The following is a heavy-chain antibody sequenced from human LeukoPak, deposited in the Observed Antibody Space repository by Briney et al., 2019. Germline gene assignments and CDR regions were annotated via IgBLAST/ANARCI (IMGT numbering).Heavy chain of an antibody. CDR1: GFPFSSYW. CDR3: ARGSLLWFLDY. D-gene: IGHD3-10*01. CDR2: INPEGSTT. J-gene: IGHJ4*02. V-gene: IGHV3-74*01. Sequence: GGSLRLSCAASGFPFSSYWMHWVRQAPGKGLVWVSRINPEGSTTTYADSVKGRFTISRDNAKNTVYLQMNSLTAEDTAVYYCARGSLLWFLDYWGQGTLVTVSS.